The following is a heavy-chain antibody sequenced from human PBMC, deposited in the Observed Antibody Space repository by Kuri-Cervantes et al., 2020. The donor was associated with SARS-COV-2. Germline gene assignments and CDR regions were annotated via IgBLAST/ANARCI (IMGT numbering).Heavy chain of an antibody. CDR2: ISYDGSNK. CDR1: GFTFSSYG. V-gene: IGHV3-30*03. J-gene: IGHJ4*02. Sequence: GESLKISCAASGFTFSSYGMHWVRQAPGKGLEWVAVISYDGSNKYYADSVKGRFTISRDNSKNTLYLQMNSLRAEDTAVYYCARDRPDYWGQGTLVTVSS. CDR3: ARDRPDY.